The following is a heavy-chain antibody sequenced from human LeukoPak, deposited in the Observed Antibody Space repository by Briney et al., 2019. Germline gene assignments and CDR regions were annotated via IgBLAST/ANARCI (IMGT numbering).Heavy chain of an antibody. CDR2: MNPNSGNT. V-gene: IGHV1-8*02. J-gene: IGHJ4*02. D-gene: IGHD3-10*01. CDR3: ARGLKTMVRGVMGD. Sequence: ASVKVSCKASGYSFTGYYMHWVRQATGQGLEWMGWMNPNSGNTGYAQKFQGRVTMTRNTSISTAYMELSSLRSEDTAVYYCARGLKTMVRGVMGDWGQGTLVTVSS. CDR1: GYSFTGYY.